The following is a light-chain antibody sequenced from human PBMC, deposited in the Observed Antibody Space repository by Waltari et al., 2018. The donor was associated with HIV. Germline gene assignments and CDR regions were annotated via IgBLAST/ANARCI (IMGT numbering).Light chain of an antibody. CDR1: SSNIGDNY. Sequence: QSALTQPPSTSGTPGQTVTIPCSGSSSNIGDNYVSWYQQLPGTAPKLLIYRNGQRPSGVRDRFSGSKSGTSASLAINDLRSEDEAEYHCAAWDDSLSGWVFGGGTKLTVL. J-gene: IGLJ3*02. V-gene: IGLV1-47*01. CDR3: AAWDDSLSGWV. CDR2: RNG.